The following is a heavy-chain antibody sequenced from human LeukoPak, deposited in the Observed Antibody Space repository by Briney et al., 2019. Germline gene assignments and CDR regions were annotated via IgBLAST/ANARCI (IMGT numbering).Heavy chain of an antibody. Sequence: ASVKVSCKVSGYTLTELSMHWVRQAPGKGREWMGGFDPEDGETIYAQKFHGRVTMTEDTSTDTAYMELSSLRSEDTAVYYCATSPVTMVRGVISLHYYFDYWGQGTLVTVSS. CDR2: FDPEDGET. CDR3: ATSPVTMVRGVISLHYYFDY. V-gene: IGHV1-24*01. J-gene: IGHJ4*02. D-gene: IGHD3-10*01. CDR1: GYTLTELS.